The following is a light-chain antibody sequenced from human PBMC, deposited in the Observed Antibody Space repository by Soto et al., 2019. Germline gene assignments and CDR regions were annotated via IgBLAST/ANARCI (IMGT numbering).Light chain of an antibody. CDR3: QQYNNWPSWT. Sequence: EIVMTQSPATLSVSPGERATLSCRASQSVSSNLAWYQQKPGQAPRLLIYGASTRATGIPARFSGSGSGTEFTLTISSLQSEDFTVYYWQQYNNWPSWTVGQGNEVDIK. J-gene: IGKJ1*01. CDR2: GAS. CDR1: QSVSSN. V-gene: IGKV3-15*01.